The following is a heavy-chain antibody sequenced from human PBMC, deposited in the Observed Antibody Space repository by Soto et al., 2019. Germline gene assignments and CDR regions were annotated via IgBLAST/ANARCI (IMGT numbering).Heavy chain of an antibody. Sequence: QVQLVQSGAEVKKPGSSVKVSCKASGGTFSSYAISWVRQAPGQGLEWMGGIIPICETTNDAQKVQGRFTITADESKSTAYMELRSLRSEHTAVYYCASSHSSSTSLYIYNDYYCGMDVWGQGSTVTVSS. D-gene: IGHD2-2*01. V-gene: IGHV1-69*01. CDR3: ASSHSSSTSLYIYNDYYCGMDV. CDR2: IIPICETT. CDR1: GGTFSSYA. J-gene: IGHJ6*02.